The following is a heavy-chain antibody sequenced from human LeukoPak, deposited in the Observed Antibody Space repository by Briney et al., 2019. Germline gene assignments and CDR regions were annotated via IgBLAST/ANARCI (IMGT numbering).Heavy chain of an antibody. J-gene: IGHJ6*03. CDR3: ARDHEQWLATPYYMDV. Sequence: ASVKVSCKASGYTFTGYYMHWVRQAPGQGLEWMGWINPNSGGTNYAQKFQGRVTMTRDTSISTAYMELSRLRSDDTAVYYCARDHEQWLATPYYMDVWGKGTTVTVSS. D-gene: IGHD6-19*01. V-gene: IGHV1-2*02. CDR2: INPNSGGT. CDR1: GYTFTGYY.